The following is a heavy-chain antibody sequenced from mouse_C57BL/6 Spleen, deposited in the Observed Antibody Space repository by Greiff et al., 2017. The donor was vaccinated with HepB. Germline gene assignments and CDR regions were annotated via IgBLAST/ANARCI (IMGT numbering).Heavy chain of an antibody. CDR3: AREYPYFDY. D-gene: IGHD5-1*01. J-gene: IGHJ2*01. V-gene: IGHV1-82*01. Sequence: QVQLQQSGPELVKPGVSVKISCKASGYAFSSSWMNWVKQRPGKGLEWIGRIYPGDGDTNYNGKFKGKATLTADKSSSTAYMQLSSLTSEDSAVYFCAREYPYFDYWGQGTTLTVSS. CDR2: IYPGDGDT. CDR1: GYAFSSSW.